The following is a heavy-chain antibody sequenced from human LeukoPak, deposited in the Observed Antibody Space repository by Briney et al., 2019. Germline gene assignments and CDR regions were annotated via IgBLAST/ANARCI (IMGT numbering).Heavy chain of an antibody. V-gene: IGHV3-13*01. CDR2: IASGFQT. D-gene: IGHD5-18*01. J-gene: IGHJ4*02. CDR3: VREARGYHYTYFDY. CDR1: GFILGSHD. Sequence: GGSLRLSCTASGFILGSHDMHWVRQTSGEGLEWVAAIASGFQTFYAGSVKGRFTVSREDAKNSLYLQMDSLRAGDTAVYYCVREARGYHYTYFDYWGQGTLVTVSS.